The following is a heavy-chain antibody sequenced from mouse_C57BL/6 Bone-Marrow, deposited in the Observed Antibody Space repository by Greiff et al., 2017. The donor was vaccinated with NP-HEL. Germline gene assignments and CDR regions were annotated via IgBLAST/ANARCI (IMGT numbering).Heavy chain of an antibody. CDR3: ARKASYYDWGFAY. J-gene: IGHJ3*01. D-gene: IGHD2-4*01. CDR2: IDPSDSET. Sequence: QVQLQQPGAELVRPGSSVKLSCKASGYTFTSYWMHWVKQRPIQGLEWIGNIDPSDSETHYNQKFKVKATLTVDKSSSTAYMQLSSLTSEDSAVYYCARKASYYDWGFAYWGQGTLVTVSA. CDR1: GYTFTSYW. V-gene: IGHV1-52*01.